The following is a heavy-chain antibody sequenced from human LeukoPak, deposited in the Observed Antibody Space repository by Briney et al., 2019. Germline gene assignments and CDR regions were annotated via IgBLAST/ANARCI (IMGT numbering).Heavy chain of an antibody. CDR1: GGSISSYY. J-gene: IGHJ4*02. D-gene: IGHD6-19*01. Sequence: SETLSLTCTVSGGSISSYYWSWVREPPGEGLEWIGYIYYSGSTNYNPSLKSRVTISVDTSKNQFSLKLSSVTAADTAVYYCASYSSGWSAYWGQGTLVTVSS. CDR3: ASYSSGWSAY. CDR2: IYYSGST. V-gene: IGHV4-59*01.